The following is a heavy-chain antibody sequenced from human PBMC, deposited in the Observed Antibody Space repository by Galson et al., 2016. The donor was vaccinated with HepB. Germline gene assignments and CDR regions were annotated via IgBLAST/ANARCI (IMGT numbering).Heavy chain of an antibody. J-gene: IGHJ4*02. Sequence: SLRLSCAASGFTFNTYAMSWVRQAPGKGLEWVSAISGSGGTTYFADSVKGRFTLSRDNSKNTLYLQMTSLRADDTAVYYCARPIHSILSVTGQRDGDYWGQGTLVTVSS. D-gene: IGHD6-19*01. CDR2: ISGSGGTT. CDR1: GFTFNTYA. CDR3: ARPIHSILSVTGQRDGDY. V-gene: IGHV3-23*01.